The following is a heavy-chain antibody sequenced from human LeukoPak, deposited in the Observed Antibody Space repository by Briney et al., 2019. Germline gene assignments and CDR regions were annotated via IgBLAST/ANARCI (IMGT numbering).Heavy chain of an antibody. CDR1: GFTFGSYS. J-gene: IGHJ4*02. V-gene: IGHV3-30*04. CDR3: ARNFVTTGYYFDY. Sequence: GGSLRLSCAASGFTFGSYSMHWVRQAPGKGLEWVAVISYDGRNTYYAKSVKGRFTISRDDSKNTLYLQMNSLRADDTAVYYCARNFVTTGYYFDYWGQGTLVTVSS. CDR2: ISYDGRNT. D-gene: IGHD4-17*01.